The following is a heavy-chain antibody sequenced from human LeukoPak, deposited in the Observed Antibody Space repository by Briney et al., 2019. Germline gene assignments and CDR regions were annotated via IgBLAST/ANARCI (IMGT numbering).Heavy chain of an antibody. CDR1: GGSISSGGYY. V-gene: IGHV4-30-2*01. CDR2: IYHSGGT. J-gene: IGHJ4*02. Sequence: PSETLSLTCTVSGGSISSGGYYWSWIRQPPGKGLEWIGYIYHSGGTYYNPSLKSRVTISVDRSKNQFSLKLSSVTAADTAVYYCARSGYSGYDYFDYWGQGTLVTVSS. CDR3: ARSGYSGYDYFDY. D-gene: IGHD5-12*01.